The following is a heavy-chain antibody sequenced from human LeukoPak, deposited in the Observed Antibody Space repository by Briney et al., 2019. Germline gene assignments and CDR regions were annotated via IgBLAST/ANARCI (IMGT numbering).Heavy chain of an antibody. V-gene: IGHV4-59*01. CDR1: GGSTSGYS. D-gene: IGHD3-10*01. CDR3: ARIWGHLGRFDY. CDR2: IYHSGST. Sequence: SETLSLTCTVSGGSTSGYSWSWIRQPPGKGLEWIGYIYHSGSTIYNPSFKSRVTISIDTSKNQFSLKLSSVTAADTAVYYCARIWGHLGRFDYWGQGALVTVSS. J-gene: IGHJ4*02.